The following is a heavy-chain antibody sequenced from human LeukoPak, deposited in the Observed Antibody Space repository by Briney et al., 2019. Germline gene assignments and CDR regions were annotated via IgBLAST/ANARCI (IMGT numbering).Heavy chain of an antibody. J-gene: IGHJ4*02. CDR1: RFTFSSHA. V-gene: IGHV3-21*01. CDR3: ARASGDIVETATMGSY. CDR2: ISSSSSSI. Sequence: PGWSLRLSCAASRFTFSSHAMHWVRQAPDKGLGWVSSISSSSSSIYYADSVKGRFTISRDNAKNSLYLQMNSLRAEDTAVYYCARASGDIVETATMGSYWGQGTLVTVSS. D-gene: IGHD5-18*01.